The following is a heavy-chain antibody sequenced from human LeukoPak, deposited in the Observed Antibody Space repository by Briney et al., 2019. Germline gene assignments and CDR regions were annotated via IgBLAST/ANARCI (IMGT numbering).Heavy chain of an antibody. CDR3: AKAGAAAGITLGRTGYFDY. J-gene: IGHJ4*02. CDR1: GFTFSGNG. CDR2: IQYDGGNK. Sequence: GGSLRLSCAASGFTFSGNGMHWLRQAPGKGLEWVAFIQYDGGNKFYADSVRGRFTISRDNSKNTLYLQMNRLRAEDTAVYYCAKAGAAAGITLGRTGYFDYRGQGTLATVSS. D-gene: IGHD6-13*01. V-gene: IGHV3-30*02.